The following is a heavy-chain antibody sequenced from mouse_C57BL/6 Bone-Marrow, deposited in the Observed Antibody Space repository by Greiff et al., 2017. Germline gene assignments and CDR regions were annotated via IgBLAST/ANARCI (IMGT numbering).Heavy chain of an antibody. J-gene: IGHJ2*01. V-gene: IGHV1-26*01. Sequence: VQLQQSGPELVKPGASVKISCKASGYTFTDYYMNWVKQSHGKSLEWIGDINPNNGGTSYNQKFKGKATLTVDKSSSTAYMELRSLTSEDSAVYYCARRGGPFDYWGQGTTLTVSS. CDR2: INPNNGGT. CDR3: ARRGGPFDY. D-gene: IGHD1-1*02. CDR1: GYTFTDYY.